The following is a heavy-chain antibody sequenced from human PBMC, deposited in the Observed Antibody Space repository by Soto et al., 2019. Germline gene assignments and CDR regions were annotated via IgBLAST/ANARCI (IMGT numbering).Heavy chain of an antibody. J-gene: IGHJ4*02. V-gene: IGHV1-18*01. D-gene: IGHD5-18*01. CDR1: GYTFTSYG. CDR3: ARGGRYSYGYLVDY. CDR2: ISAYNGNT. Sequence: QVQLVQSGAEVKKPGASVKVSCKASGYTFTSYGISWVRQAPGQGLEWMGWISAYNGNTNSAQKLQGRVNMTTDTPTSTAYMVLRSMRSDDAAVYYCARGGRYSYGYLVDYWGQGTLVSVSS.